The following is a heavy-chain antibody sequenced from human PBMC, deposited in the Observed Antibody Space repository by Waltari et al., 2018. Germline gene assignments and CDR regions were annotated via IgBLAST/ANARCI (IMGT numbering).Heavy chain of an antibody. CDR1: GGSFSGYY. CDR2: INHSGST. D-gene: IGHD3-10*01. V-gene: IGHV4-34*01. CDR3: ATQRGMVRGVIARWFDP. J-gene: IGHJ5*02. Sequence: QVQLQQWGAGLLKPSETLSLTCAVYGGSFSGYYWSWIRQPPGKGLEWIGEINHSGSTNYNASLKSQVTISVDTSKNLFSLKLSSGAAWDTAVYYCATQRGMVRGVIARWFDPWGQGTLVTVSS.